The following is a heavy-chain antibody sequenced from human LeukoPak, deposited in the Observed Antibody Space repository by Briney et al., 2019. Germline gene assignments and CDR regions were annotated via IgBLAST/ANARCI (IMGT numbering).Heavy chain of an antibody. CDR1: GFSFSTYG. D-gene: IGHD3-3*01. CDR3: ARAVGPFDY. V-gene: IGHV3-33*01. J-gene: IGHJ4*02. Sequence: PGGSLRLSCAASGFSFSTYGMHWVRQPPGKGLEWVAVIWYDRTNKYYADSVKGRFTISRDNSKNTLYLQVNGLRADDTAVYYCARAVGPFDYWGQGTLVTVSS. CDR2: IWYDRTNK.